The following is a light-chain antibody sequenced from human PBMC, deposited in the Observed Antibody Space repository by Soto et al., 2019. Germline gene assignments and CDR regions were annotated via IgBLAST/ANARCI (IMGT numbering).Light chain of an antibody. CDR1: SSDVGANNY. J-gene: IGLJ3*02. Sequence: QSVLTQPHSVSGSPGQSVSISCTGTSSDVGANNYVSWYQQYPGKVPTLIISDVNRRPAGVPDRFSGSKSGSTASLTISGLQAEDEGDYYCCSYGGNYIGVFGGGTKLTVL. V-gene: IGLV2-11*01. CDR2: DVN. CDR3: CSYGGNYIGV.